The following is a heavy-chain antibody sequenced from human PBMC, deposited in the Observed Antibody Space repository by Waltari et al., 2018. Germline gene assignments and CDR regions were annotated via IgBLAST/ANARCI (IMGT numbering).Heavy chain of an antibody. CDR2: IYYSGST. J-gene: IGHJ4*02. CDR3: ASSPGVWSGYPLDS. D-gene: IGHD3-3*01. CDR1: GGSISSYY. Sequence: QVQLQESGPGLVKPSETLSLTCTVSGGSISSYYWSWIRQPPGKGLEWIGYIYYSGSTNYNPALKSRVTISVDTSKNQFSLKLSSVTAADTAVYYCASSPGVWSGYPLDSWGQGTLVTVSS. V-gene: IGHV4-59*01.